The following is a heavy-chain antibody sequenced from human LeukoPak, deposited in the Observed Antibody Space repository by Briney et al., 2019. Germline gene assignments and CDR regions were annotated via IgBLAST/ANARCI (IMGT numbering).Heavy chain of an antibody. CDR2: ITWNSGSR. V-gene: IGHV3-9*01. Sequence: GRSLRLSCAASGFTFDDYAMHWVRQVPGRGLEWVSGITWNSGSRGYADSVKGRFTISRDNAKNSLYLQMNSLSPEDTALYYCAKEAGRDDFWDYFDCWGQGTLVTVSS. D-gene: IGHD5-24*01. J-gene: IGHJ4*02. CDR3: AKEAGRDDFWDYFDC. CDR1: GFTFDDYA.